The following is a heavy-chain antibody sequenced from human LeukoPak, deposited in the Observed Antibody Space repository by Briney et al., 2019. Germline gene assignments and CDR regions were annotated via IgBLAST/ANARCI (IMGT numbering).Heavy chain of an antibody. D-gene: IGHD2-2*01. CDR3: AREYCGTTSCYWFDP. V-gene: IGHV4-38-2*02. Sequence: SETLSLTCTVSGYSISSGYYWGWIRQPPGKGLEWIGSIYHSGSTYYNPSLKSRVTMSVDTSKNQFSLKLNSVTAADTAVYYCAREYCGTTSCYWFDPWGQGILVTVSS. CDR2: IYHSGST. J-gene: IGHJ5*02. CDR1: GYSISSGYY.